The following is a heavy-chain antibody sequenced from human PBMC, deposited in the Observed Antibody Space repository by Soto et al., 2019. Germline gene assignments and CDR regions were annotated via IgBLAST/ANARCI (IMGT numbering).Heavy chain of an antibody. CDR2: IWYDGSNK. D-gene: IGHD6-6*01. V-gene: IGHV3-33*01. Sequence: GESLKISCAASGFTFSSYGMHWVRQAPGKGLEWVAVIWYDGSNKYYADSVKGRFTISRDNSKNTLYLQMNSLRAEDTAVYYCAREYSSSSPRQYYYYYYGMDVWGQGTTVTVSS. CDR1: GFTFSSYG. CDR3: AREYSSSSPRQYYYYYYGMDV. J-gene: IGHJ6*02.